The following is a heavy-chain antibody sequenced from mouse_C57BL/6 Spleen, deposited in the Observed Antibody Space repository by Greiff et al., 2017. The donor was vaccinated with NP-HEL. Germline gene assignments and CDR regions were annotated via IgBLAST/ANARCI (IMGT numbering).Heavy chain of an antibody. D-gene: IGHD2-3*01. Sequence: EVKLVESGGDLVKPGGSLKLSCAASGFTFSSYGMSWVRQTPDKRLEWVATISSGGSYTYYPDSVKGRFTISRDNAKNTLYLQMSSLKSEDTAMYYCARDGGAMDYWGKGTSVTVSS. CDR1: GFTFSSYG. CDR3: ARDGGAMDY. CDR2: ISSGGSYT. V-gene: IGHV5-6*02. J-gene: IGHJ4*01.